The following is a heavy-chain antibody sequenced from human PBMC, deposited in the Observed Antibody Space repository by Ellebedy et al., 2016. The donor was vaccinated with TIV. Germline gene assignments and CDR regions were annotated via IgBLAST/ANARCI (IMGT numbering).Heavy chain of an antibody. D-gene: IGHD6-19*01. CDR1: GFTFSNYW. V-gene: IGHV3-7*01. CDR2: IKQDGSEK. Sequence: GGSLRLSXAASGFTFSNYWMTWVRQAPGKGLEWVANIKQDGSEKYSVDSLKGRFTLSRDISKNTLYLQMNSLRDEDTAVYSCARAPPGSGPDYWGQGTLVTVSS. CDR3: ARAPPGSGPDY. J-gene: IGHJ4*02.